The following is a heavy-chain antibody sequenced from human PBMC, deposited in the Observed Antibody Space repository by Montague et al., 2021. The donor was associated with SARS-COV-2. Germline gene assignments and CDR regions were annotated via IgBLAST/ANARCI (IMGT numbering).Heavy chain of an antibody. J-gene: IGHJ3*02. CDR1: GFTFSSYA. CDR3: AKDRQLVGDDAFDI. V-gene: IGHV3-23*01. D-gene: IGHD6-13*01. CDR2: ISISDGNT. Sequence: SLRLSCAASGFTFSSYAMSWVRQAPGKGLEWVSTISISDGNTYYXDSXKGRFTISRDKSKNTLYLQMNSLRAEDTAVYYCAKDRQLVGDDAFDIWSQGTMVTVSS.